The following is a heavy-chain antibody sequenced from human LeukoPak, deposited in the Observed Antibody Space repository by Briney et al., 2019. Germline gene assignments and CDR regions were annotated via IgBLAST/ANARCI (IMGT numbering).Heavy chain of an antibody. D-gene: IGHD3-10*01. CDR1: GYTFPRYD. CDR2: MNPNSCNT. CDR3: ARVSNTPAYGSGSTPSDYYYYYYMDV. J-gene: IGHJ6*03. V-gene: IGHV1-8*01. Sequence: ASVTVSCMASGYTFPRYDINWVRQATGHGLEWMGWMNPNSCNTGYAQKFQARVTMTRNTSISTAYMELSSLRSEDTAVYYCARVSNTPAYGSGSTPSDYYYYYYMDVWGKGTTVTISS.